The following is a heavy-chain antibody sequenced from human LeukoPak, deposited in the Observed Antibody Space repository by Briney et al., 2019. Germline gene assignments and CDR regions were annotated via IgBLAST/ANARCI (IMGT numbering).Heavy chain of an antibody. D-gene: IGHD3-22*01. CDR2: ISGSGGST. J-gene: IGHJ4*02. CDR1: GFTFSSYA. CDR3: AKLGFDSSGSHTLLDY. V-gene: IGHV3-23*01. Sequence: PGGSLRLSCLASGFTFSSYAMSWVRQAPGTGLEWVSTISGSGGSTYYADSVKGRFTISRDNSKKTLYLQMNSLRAEDTAVYFCAKLGFDSSGSHTLLDYWGQGTQVTVSS.